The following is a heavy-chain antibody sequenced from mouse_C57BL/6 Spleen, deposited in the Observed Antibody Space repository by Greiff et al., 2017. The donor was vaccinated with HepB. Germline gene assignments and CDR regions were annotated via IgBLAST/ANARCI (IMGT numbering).Heavy chain of an antibody. CDR3: ATLITTVVARGFDV. V-gene: IGHV1-80*01. CDR2: IYPGDGDT. CDR1: GYAFSSYW. D-gene: IGHD1-1*01. J-gene: IGHJ1*03. Sequence: VQLQQSGAELVKPGASVKISCKASGYAFSSYWMNWVKQRPGKGLEWIGQIYPGDGDTNYNGKFKGKATLTADKSSSTAYMQLSSLTSEDSAVYFCATLITTVVARGFDVWGTGTTVTVSS.